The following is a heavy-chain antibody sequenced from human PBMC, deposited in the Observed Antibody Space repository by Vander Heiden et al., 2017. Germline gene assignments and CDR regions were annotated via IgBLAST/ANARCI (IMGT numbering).Heavy chain of an antibody. CDR1: GHTFIGQS. CDR3: AKWDYGFDS. D-gene: IGHD3-16*01. Sequence: QVLFVQSGAEVKKPGASVKVSCKASGHTFIGQSMHWVRQAPGQGLEWMGRMNPHYGDAEYAQKFQGRVIMTSDKSTTTGYMELNTLRSDDTAVYYCAKWDYGFDSWGQGTLVIVSA. J-gene: IGHJ4*02. V-gene: IGHV1-2*06. CDR2: MNPHYGDA.